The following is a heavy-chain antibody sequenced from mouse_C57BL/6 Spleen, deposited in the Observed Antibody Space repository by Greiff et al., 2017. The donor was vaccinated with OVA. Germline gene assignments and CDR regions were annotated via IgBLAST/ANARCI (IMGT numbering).Heavy chain of an antibody. D-gene: IGHD2-3*01. CDR3: ARQGYDGYYNFDY. Sequence: EVQLVESGGDLVKPGGSLKLSCAASGFTFSSYGMSWVRQTPDKRLEWVATISSGGSYTYYPDSVKGRFTISRDNAKNTLYLQMSSLKSEDTAMYYCARQGYDGYYNFDYWGQGTTLTVSS. V-gene: IGHV5-6*01. J-gene: IGHJ2*01. CDR1: GFTFSSYG. CDR2: ISSGGSYT.